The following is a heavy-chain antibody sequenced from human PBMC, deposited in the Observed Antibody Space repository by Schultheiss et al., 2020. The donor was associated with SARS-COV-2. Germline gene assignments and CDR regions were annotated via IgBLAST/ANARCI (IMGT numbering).Heavy chain of an antibody. CDR3: ARLEVGLDY. CDR2: IYYSRGT. CDR1: GGSISSGGYS. D-gene: IGHD2-15*01. J-gene: IGHJ4*02. V-gene: IGHV4-31*11. Sequence: SETLSLTCAVSGGSISSGGYSWNWIRHHPGKGLEWIGYIYYSRGTYYNPSLKSRATISADTSKNQFSLTLTSVTAADTAVYYCARLEVGLDYWGQGTLVTVSS.